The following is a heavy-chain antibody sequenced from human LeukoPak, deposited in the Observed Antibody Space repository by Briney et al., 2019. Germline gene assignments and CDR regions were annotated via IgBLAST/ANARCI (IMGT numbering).Heavy chain of an antibody. CDR2: INPNSGGT. V-gene: IGHV1-2*02. CDR1: GYTFTGYY. Sequence: GASVKVSCKASGYTFTGYYMHWVRQAPGRGREWMGWINPNSGGTNYAQKFQRRVTMTRDTSISTAYMELSRLRSDDTAVYYCARKWFGKEDYYYYMDVWGKGTTVTVSS. J-gene: IGHJ6*03. D-gene: IGHD3-10*01. CDR3: ARKWFGKEDYYYYMDV.